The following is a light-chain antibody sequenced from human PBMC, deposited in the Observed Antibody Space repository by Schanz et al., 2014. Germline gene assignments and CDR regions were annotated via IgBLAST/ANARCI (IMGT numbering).Light chain of an antibody. CDR1: SSNIGAGYD. J-gene: IGLJ3*02. CDR2: GNS. Sequence: QSVLTQPPSVSGAPGQRVTISCTGSSSNIGAGYDVHWYQQLPGTAPKLLIYGNSNRPSGVPDRFSGSKSGTSASLAITGLQAEDEADYYCSSYTSSTRRVFGGGTKLTVL. V-gene: IGLV1-40*01. CDR3: SSYTSSTRRV.